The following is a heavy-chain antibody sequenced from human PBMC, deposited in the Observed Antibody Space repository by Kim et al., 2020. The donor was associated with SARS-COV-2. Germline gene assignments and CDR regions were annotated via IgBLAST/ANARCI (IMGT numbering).Heavy chain of an antibody. V-gene: IGHV4-34*01. J-gene: IGHJ5*02. CDR3: ARAGQQQLDNWFDP. Sequence: SETLSLTCAVYGGSFSGYYWSWIRQPPGKGLEWIGEINHSGSTNYNPSLKSRVTISVDTSKNQFSLKLSSVTAADTAVYYCARAGQQQLDNWFDPWGQGT. CDR1: GGSFSGYY. D-gene: IGHD6-13*01. CDR2: INHSGST.